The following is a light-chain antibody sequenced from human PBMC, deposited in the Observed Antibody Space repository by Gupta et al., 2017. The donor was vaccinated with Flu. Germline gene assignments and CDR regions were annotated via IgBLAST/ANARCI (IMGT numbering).Light chain of an antibody. CDR3: QSEETSRGGYV. Sequence: QSVLTPPPSVSGAPGPMVTISCTGRNSTIGAGYDVRWYHQLPETAPKLLIYGNNNRPSGVPDRFSGSKYGTSTSFTITGLQAEEEADYYCQSEETSRGGYVFGAGTKLTVL. J-gene: IGLJ1*01. CDR1: NSTIGAGYD. CDR2: GNN. V-gene: IGLV1-40*01.